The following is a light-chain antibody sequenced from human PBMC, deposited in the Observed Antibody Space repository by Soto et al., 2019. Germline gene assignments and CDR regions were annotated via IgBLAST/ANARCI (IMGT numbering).Light chain of an antibody. CDR3: QQYHDWPPII. CDR1: QTVSDD. J-gene: IGKJ3*01. CDR2: GAS. Sequence: EIVMTQSPATLFVSPRERATLSCRASQTVSDDLAWYQQKPGQAPRLLIYGASTRATDIPARFSGGGSGKEFTLTISSLQSEDSESYYCQQYHDWPPIIFGPGTKVNI. V-gene: IGKV3-15*01.